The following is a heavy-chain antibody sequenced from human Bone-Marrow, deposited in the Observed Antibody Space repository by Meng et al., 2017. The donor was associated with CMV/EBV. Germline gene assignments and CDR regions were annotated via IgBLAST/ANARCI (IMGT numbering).Heavy chain of an antibody. CDR2: MHHNGNT. Sequence: SETLSLTCTVSGYSISSGYYWGWVRQPPGKGLEWIGCMHHNGNTYYNPSLKSRGTISVDTSKNQFALKLSSVTAADTAVYYCARFEYFVLSAFDSWGQGTMVTVSS. J-gene: IGHJ3*02. V-gene: IGHV4-38-2*02. CDR3: ARFEYFVLSAFDS. D-gene: IGHD3-9*01. CDR1: GYSISSGYY.